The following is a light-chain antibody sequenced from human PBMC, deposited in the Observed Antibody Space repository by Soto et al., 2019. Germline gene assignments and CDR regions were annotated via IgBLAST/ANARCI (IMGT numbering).Light chain of an antibody. J-gene: IGLJ2*01. V-gene: IGLV2-8*01. CDR2: EVS. CDR3: SSYAARNNS. CDR1: SSDVGGYNY. Sequence: QSALTQPPSASGSPGQSVTISCTGTSSDVGGYNYVSWYQQHPGKAPKLMIYEVSKRPSGVPDRFSGSKSGNTASLTVSGLQAEDEADYYCSSYAARNNSFGGGTKLTVL.